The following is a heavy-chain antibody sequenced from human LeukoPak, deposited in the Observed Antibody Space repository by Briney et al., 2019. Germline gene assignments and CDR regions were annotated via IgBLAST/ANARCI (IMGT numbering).Heavy chain of an antibody. D-gene: IGHD3-22*01. V-gene: IGHV1-69*04. CDR1: GGTFSNYA. CDR3: ARVAFYYDSSGYSLDY. Sequence: GASVKVSCKASGGTFSNYAITWVRQAPGQGLEWMGRIIPILAIANYAQKFQGRVTITADKSTSTAYMELSSLRSEDTAVYYCARVAFYYDSSGYSLDYWGQGTLVTVSS. CDR2: IIPILAIA. J-gene: IGHJ4*02.